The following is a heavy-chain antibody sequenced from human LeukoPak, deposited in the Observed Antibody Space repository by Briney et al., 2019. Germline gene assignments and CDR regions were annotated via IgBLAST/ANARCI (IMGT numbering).Heavy chain of an antibody. CDR3: VRGGNRWNGFDH. Sequence: GGSLRLSCVASGFTFSTSCMTWVRQAPGKGLEWVTNIRNNGSNIYYADSVKGQFTISRDNAKNSLYLQMNSLRAEDTAVYYCVRGGNRWNGFDHWGQGTLVTVSS. CDR2: IRNNGSNI. V-gene: IGHV3-21*05. CDR1: GFTFSTSC. D-gene: IGHD1-1*01. J-gene: IGHJ4*02.